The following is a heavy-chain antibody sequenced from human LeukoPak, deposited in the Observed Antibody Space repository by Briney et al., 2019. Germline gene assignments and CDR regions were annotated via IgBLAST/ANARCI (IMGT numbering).Heavy chain of an antibody. Sequence: KPGGSLRLSCSASGFTFTDYYMSWIRQAPGRGLEWVSYISPSGTVIFYGVSVKGRFPISRDNAKNSLSLQIHSLRAEDTAIYYFARDYNCWGQGTLVTVSS. D-gene: IGHD3-10*01. J-gene: IGHJ4*02. V-gene: IGHV3-11*01. CDR1: GFTFTDYY. CDR2: ISPSGTVI. CDR3: ARDYNC.